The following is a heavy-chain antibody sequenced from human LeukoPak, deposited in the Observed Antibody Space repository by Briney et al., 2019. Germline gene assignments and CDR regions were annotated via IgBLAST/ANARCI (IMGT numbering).Heavy chain of an antibody. V-gene: IGHV4-39*01. CDR2: IFYSGST. D-gene: IGHD1-26*01. CDR1: GGSLSSSLSSSRYY. CDR3: ARWEGGSYHDFDY. J-gene: IGHJ4*02. Sequence: PSETLSLTCTVSGGSLSSSLSSSRYYWGWVRQPPGKRLEWIASIFYSGSTYYSPSFKSRVTISVDTSTNQFSLKMNSVTAADTAVYYCARWEGGSYHDFDYWGQGTLVTVSS.